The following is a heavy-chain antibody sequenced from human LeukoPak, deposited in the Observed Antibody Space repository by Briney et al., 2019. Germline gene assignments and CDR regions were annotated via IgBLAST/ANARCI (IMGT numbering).Heavy chain of an antibody. Sequence: GGSLRLSCAASGFAFSSYAMSWVRQAPGKGPEWVATIGHSSGTWYADSVMGRFTVSRDNSKSTLHLEMNSLRGEDTAQYYCADFGSGSYIFDYWGQGSLVTVSS. J-gene: IGHJ4*02. CDR2: IGHSSGT. V-gene: IGHV3-23*01. D-gene: IGHD3-10*01. CDR1: GFAFSSYA. CDR3: ADFGSGSYIFDY.